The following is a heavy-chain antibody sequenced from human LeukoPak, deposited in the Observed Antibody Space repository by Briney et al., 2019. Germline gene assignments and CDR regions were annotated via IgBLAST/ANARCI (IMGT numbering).Heavy chain of an antibody. CDR1: GGTFSSYA. D-gene: IGHD1-1*01. V-gene: IGHV1-69*05. Sequence: SVKVSCKASGGTFSSYAISWVRQAPGQGLEWMGGIIPIFGTANYAQKFQGRVTITTDESTSTAYMELSSLRSEDTAVYYCARGQGERSYYYYMDVWGKGTTVTVSS. J-gene: IGHJ6*03. CDR2: IIPIFGTA. CDR3: ARGQGERSYYYYMDV.